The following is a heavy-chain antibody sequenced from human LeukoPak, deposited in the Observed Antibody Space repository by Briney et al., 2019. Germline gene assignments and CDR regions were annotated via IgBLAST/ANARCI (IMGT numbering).Heavy chain of an antibody. D-gene: IGHD3-10*01. CDR3: ARQRSKFDAFDI. CDR2: IYYSGST. CDR1: GGSISSSNYY. V-gene: IGHV4-39*01. Sequence: SSETLSLTCTVSGGSISSSNYYWGWIRQPPGKGLEWIGSIYYSGSTYYSPSLKSRVTISVDTSKNQFSLKLSSVTAADTAVYYCARQRSKFDAFDIWGQGTMVTVSS. J-gene: IGHJ3*02.